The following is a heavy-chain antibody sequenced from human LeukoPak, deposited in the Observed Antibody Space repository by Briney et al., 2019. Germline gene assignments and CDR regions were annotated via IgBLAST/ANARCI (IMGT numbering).Heavy chain of an antibody. V-gene: IGHV3-48*04. CDR3: ARGRRFGELMSSWFDP. D-gene: IGHD3-10*01. CDR1: RFTFSIFA. J-gene: IGHJ5*02. Sequence: AGGSLRLSCAASRFTFSIFAMNWVRQAPGKGLEWLSYISSSSSTIYYADSVKGRFTISRDNAKNSLYLQMNSLRAEDTAVYYCARGRRFGELMSSWFDPWGQGTLVTVSS. CDR2: ISSSSSTI.